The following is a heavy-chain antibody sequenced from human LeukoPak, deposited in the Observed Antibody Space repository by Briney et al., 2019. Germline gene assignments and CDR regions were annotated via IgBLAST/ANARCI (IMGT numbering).Heavy chain of an antibody. CDR1: GLIVSSNY. V-gene: IGHV3-53*01. Sequence: GGSLRLSCAASGLIVSSNYMTWVRQAPGKGPEWVSVIYSGGSIYYADSVKGRFTISRDNSKNTLYLQMNSLRAEDTAVYYCASSSGWYAFYYYGMDVWGQGTTVTVSS. CDR2: IYSGGSI. CDR3: ASSSGWYAFYYYGMDV. J-gene: IGHJ6*02. D-gene: IGHD6-19*01.